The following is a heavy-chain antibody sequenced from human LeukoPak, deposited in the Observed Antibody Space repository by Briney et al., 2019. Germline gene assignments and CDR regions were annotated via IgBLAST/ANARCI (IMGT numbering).Heavy chain of an antibody. CDR1: GFTFSSNG. D-gene: IGHD1-26*01. CDR3: AKKGILGVTNTAYYFDY. J-gene: IGHJ4*02. V-gene: IGHV3-23*01. CDR2: ISGSGGST. Sequence: QAGGSLRLSCAASGFTFSSNGMSWVRQAPGKGLEWVSAISGSGGSTYYADSVKGRFTISRDNSKNTLYLQMNSLRAEDTAVYYCAKKGILGVTNTAYYFDYWGQGTLVTVSS.